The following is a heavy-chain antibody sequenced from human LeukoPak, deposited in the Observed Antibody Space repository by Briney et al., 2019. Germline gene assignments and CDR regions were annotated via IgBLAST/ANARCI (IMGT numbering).Heavy chain of an antibody. D-gene: IGHD6-6*01. CDR3: ARSYSSSSYFDY. CDR2: IYHSGST. J-gene: IGHJ4*02. Sequence: SQTLSLTCTVSGGSISSGGDYWSWIRQPPGKGLEWIGYIYHSGSTYYNPSLKSRVTISVDRSKNQFSLKLSSVTAADTAVYYCARSYSSSSYFDYWGQGTLVTVSS. CDR1: GGSISSGGDY. V-gene: IGHV4-30-2*01.